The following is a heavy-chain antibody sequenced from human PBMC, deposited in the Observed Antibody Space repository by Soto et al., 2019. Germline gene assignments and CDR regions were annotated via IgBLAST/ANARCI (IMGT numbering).Heavy chain of an antibody. Sequence: QVQLVQSGAEVKKPGASVKVSCKASGYTFTSYGFSWVRQAPGQGLEWMGWINAYNGDTNYAQNLLGRVTRTTDTSTQTAYMELRSLRSDDTAVYYCARRGDVPYYCYGMDVWGQGTTVTVSS. CDR2: INAYNGDT. J-gene: IGHJ6*02. CDR3: ARRGDVPYYCYGMDV. D-gene: IGHD3-16*01. V-gene: IGHV1-18*01. CDR1: GYTFTSYG.